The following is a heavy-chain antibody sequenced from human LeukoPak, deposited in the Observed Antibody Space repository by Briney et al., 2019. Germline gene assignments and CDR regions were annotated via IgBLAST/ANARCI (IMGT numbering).Heavy chain of an antibody. D-gene: IGHD6-13*01. V-gene: IGHV1-2*02. Sequence: GASVKVSCKASGYTFTGYYMHWVRQAPGQGLEWMGWINPNSGGTNYAQKFQGRVTMTRDTSISTAYMELSRLRSDDTAVYYCASQPGGFIAAAGTSLPWGQGTLVTVSS. CDR3: ASQPGGFIAAAGTSLP. J-gene: IGHJ5*02. CDR1: GYTFTGYY. CDR2: INPNSGGT.